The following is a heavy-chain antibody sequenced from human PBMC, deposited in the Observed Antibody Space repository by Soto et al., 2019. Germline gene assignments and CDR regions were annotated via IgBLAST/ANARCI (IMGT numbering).Heavy chain of an antibody. Sequence: QTLCLPSAISGDSVSSDSAACNLSRPSPSRGLEWLGRTYYRSEWYNDYAVSVKSRITINPDTSKNQFSLQLNSVTPEDTAVYYCATVLSGSCCDAFDIWGQGTMVTVSS. CDR2: TYYRSEWYN. V-gene: IGHV6-1*01. D-gene: IGHD6-19*01. CDR3: ATVLSGSCCDAFDI. CDR1: GDSVSSDSAA. J-gene: IGHJ3*02.